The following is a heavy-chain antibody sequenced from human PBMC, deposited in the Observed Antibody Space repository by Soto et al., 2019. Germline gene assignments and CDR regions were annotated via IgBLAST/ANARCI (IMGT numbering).Heavy chain of an antibody. J-gene: IGHJ5*02. Sequence: GGSLRLSCAASGFIFSSYDMSWVRQAPGKGLEWVSAISGSGGSTYYADSVKGRFTISRDNSKNTLYLQMNSLRAEDTAVYYCAKDKLGTTWFDPWGQGTLVTVSS. CDR2: ISGSGGST. D-gene: IGHD1-7*01. CDR1: GFIFSSYD. V-gene: IGHV3-23*01. CDR3: AKDKLGTTWFDP.